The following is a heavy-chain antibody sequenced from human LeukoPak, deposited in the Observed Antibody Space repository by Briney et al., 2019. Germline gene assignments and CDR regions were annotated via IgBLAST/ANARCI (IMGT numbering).Heavy chain of an antibody. J-gene: IGHJ3*02. V-gene: IGHV3-30*04. Sequence: PGRLMRSSCAAAEFTFTSYTMHWVRQAPGNGQEWVAVISDDGSNKYCAYSVKDQFTLSRDHSKNTLYLQMNSLRAEDTAVYYCARSWVDHDACVIWAQGTMVSVSS. CDR3: ARSWVDHDACVI. D-gene: IGHD2-15*01. CDR1: EFTFTSYT. CDR2: ISDDGSNK.